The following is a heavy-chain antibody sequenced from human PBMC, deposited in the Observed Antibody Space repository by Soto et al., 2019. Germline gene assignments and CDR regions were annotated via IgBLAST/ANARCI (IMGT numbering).Heavy chain of an antibody. V-gene: IGHV1-46*01. CDR1: GYTFTSYY. Sequence: GASVKVSCKASGYTFTSYYMHWVRQAPGQGLEWMGIINPSGGSTSYAQKFQGRVTMTRDTPTSTVYMELSSLRSEDTAVYYCARDPSPTDTAMVHFDYWGQGTLVTVSS. D-gene: IGHD5-18*01. J-gene: IGHJ4*02. CDR2: INPSGGST. CDR3: ARDPSPTDTAMVHFDY.